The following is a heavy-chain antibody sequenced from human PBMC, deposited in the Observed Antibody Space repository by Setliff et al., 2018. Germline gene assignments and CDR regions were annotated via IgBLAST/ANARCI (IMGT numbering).Heavy chain of an antibody. CDR3: ASKYYDILTGPSLTWYGMDV. Sequence: SVKVSCKASGGTFSSYAISWVRQAPGQGLEWMGGIIPILGIANYAQKFQGRVTITADKSTSTAYMELSSLRSEDTAEYYCASKYYDILTGPSLTWYGMDVWGQGTTVTVSS. V-gene: IGHV1-69*10. J-gene: IGHJ6*02. CDR1: GGTFSSYA. D-gene: IGHD3-9*01. CDR2: IIPILGIA.